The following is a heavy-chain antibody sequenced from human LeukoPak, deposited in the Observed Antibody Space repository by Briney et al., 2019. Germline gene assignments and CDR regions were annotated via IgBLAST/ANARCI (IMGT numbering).Heavy chain of an antibody. D-gene: IGHD3-22*01. CDR3: ARDGDYYDSSGYLDY. CDR2: IWYDGSNK. V-gene: IGHV3-33*01. J-gene: IGHJ4*02. CDR1: GFTFSSYG. Sequence: GRSLRLSCAAYGFTFSSYGMHWVHQARGRGLEWVAVIWYDGSNKYYADSVKGRFTISRDNSKNTLYLQMNSLRAEDTAVYYCARDGDYYDSSGYLDYWGQGTLVTVSS.